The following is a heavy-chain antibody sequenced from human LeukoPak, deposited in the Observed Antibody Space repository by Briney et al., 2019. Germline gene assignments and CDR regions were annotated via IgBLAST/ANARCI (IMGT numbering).Heavy chain of an antibody. J-gene: IGHJ4*02. Sequence: GGSLRLSCAASGFTFSDYYMSWIRQAPGKGLQWVANIKHDGSDSFYVDSVKGRFTISRDNSENSLYLQMHSLRVEDTAMYFCARDRRPTIYGGLDSWGQGTVVIVSS. D-gene: IGHD4-17*01. CDR1: GFTFSDYY. CDR2: IKHDGSDS. V-gene: IGHV3-7*01. CDR3: ARDRRPTIYGGLDS.